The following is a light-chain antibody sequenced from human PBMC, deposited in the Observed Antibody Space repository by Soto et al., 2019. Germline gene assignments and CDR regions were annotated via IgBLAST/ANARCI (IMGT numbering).Light chain of an antibody. Sequence: ELVCPPSPGTLSGSPVEIATLSFIASQSVGATYLAWYKLKPGQAPRLIIYGASNRATGIPDRFSGSGSGKDFTITISRLANEDFEVYYCHQYGRSPQTFGQGTEVDIK. J-gene: IGKJ1*01. CDR3: HQYGRSPQT. V-gene: IGKV3-20*01. CDR1: QSVGATY. CDR2: GAS.